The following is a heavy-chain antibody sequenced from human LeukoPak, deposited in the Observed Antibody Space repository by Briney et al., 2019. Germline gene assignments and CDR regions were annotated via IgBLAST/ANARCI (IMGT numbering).Heavy chain of an antibody. CDR2: FDPEDGET. CDR1: GYTLTELS. D-gene: IGHD6-13*01. CDR3: ATSIAAAGRVYFDY. J-gene: IGHJ4*02. Sequence: ASVKVSCKVSGYTLTELSMHWVQQAPGKGLEWMGGFDPEDGETIYAQKFQGRVTMTEDTSTDTAYMELSSLRSEDTAVYYCATSIAAAGRVYFDYWGQGTLVTVSS. V-gene: IGHV1-24*01.